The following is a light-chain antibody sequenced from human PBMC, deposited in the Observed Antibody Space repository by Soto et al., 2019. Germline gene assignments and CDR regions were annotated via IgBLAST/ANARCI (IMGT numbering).Light chain of an antibody. CDR3: QHYNSYSEP. J-gene: IGKJ1*01. Sequence: IRMSQYTWTLSGCVGEIVTMTCRASQTISSWLAWYQQKPGKAPKLLIYKASTLKSGVPSRFSGSGSGTEFTLTISSLQPDDFATYYCQHYNSYSEPFAQGTKVDIK. CDR2: KAS. V-gene: IGKV1-5*03. CDR1: QTISSW.